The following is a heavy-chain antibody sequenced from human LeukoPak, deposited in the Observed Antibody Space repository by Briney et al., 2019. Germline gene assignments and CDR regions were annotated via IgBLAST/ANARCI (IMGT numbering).Heavy chain of an antibody. D-gene: IGHD3-16*01. Sequence: PGRSLRLSCAASGFTFSSYWMSWVRQAPGKGLEWVANINQDGSEKYYVDSVKGRFTISGDNAKNSLYLQMNSLRAEDTAVYYCARGRWGGDYWGQGTLVTVSS. CDR2: INQDGSEK. V-gene: IGHV3-7*01. CDR3: ARGRWGGDY. J-gene: IGHJ4*02. CDR1: GFTFSSYW.